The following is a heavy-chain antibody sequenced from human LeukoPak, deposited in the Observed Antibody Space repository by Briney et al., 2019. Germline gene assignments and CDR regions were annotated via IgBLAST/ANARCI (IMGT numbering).Heavy chain of an antibody. CDR3: TRRTDILTGRGRDY. CDR2: INHSGRT. V-gene: IGHV4-34*01. CDR1: GGSFGDYY. D-gene: IGHD3-9*01. Sequence: SETLSLTCAVYGGSFGDYYWSWIRQPPGKGLEWIGEINHSGRTNYNPSLKSRVTISVDTSKNQFSLKLSSVTAADTAVYYCTRRTDILTGRGRDYWGQGTLVTVSS. J-gene: IGHJ4*02.